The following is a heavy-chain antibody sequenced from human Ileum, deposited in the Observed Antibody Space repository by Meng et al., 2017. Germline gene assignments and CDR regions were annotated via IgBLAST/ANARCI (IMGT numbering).Heavy chain of an antibody. CDR3: AKNGRDRSFDY. J-gene: IGHJ4*02. CDR1: GDSIGSSNW. D-gene: IGHD3-16*02. V-gene: IGHV4-4*02. Sequence: VQLPEVGPGLVGPSGTLSPTCVVAGDSIGSSNWWSWLRQSPGKGLEWIGELDLGASNNYHPSLKSRVTMSVDKSKNQFSLDLTSVTAADTAVYYCAKNGRDRSFDYWGQGTLVTVSS. CDR2: LDLGASN.